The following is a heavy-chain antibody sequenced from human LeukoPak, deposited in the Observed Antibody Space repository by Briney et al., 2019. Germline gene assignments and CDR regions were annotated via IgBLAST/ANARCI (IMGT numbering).Heavy chain of an antibody. CDR2: ISSSSSYI. D-gene: IGHD2-2*01. J-gene: IGHJ4*02. CDR3: ARGSTSCCSTDY. V-gene: IGHV3-21*01. Sequence: GGSLRLSCAASGFTVSSNYMNWVRQAPGKGLEWVSSISSSSSYIYYADSVKGRFTISRDNAKNSLYLQMNSLRAEDTAVYYCARGSTSCCSTDYWGQGTLVTVSS. CDR1: GFTVSSNY.